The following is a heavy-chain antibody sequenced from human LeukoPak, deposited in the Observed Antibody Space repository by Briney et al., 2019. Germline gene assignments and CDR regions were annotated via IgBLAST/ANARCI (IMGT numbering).Heavy chain of an antibody. Sequence: GASVKVSCEAPGYTFTSYGISWVRQAPGQGLEWMGWISAYNRNTNYAQKLQGRVTMTTDTSTSTAYMELRSLRSDDTAVYYCAREGLSSSGDWFDPWGQGTLVTVSS. CDR2: ISAYNRNT. J-gene: IGHJ5*02. CDR3: AREGLSSSGDWFDP. V-gene: IGHV1-18*01. CDR1: GYTFTSYG. D-gene: IGHD6-6*01.